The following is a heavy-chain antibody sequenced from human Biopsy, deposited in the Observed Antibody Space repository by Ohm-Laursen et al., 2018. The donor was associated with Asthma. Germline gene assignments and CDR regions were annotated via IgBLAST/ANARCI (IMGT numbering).Heavy chain of an antibody. Sequence: ASVKVSCKTSGYTFNSAGITWVRQAPGQGLEWMGWISVYNGNTKVAQKLQDRVTMITDTSTSTAYMGLRSLRSDDMAVYFCARAVDYSHYYGIDVWGQGTTVTVS. CDR2: ISVYNGNT. CDR1: GYTFNSAG. V-gene: IGHV1-18*03. J-gene: IGHJ6*02. CDR3: ARAVDYSHYYGIDV. D-gene: IGHD3-10*01.